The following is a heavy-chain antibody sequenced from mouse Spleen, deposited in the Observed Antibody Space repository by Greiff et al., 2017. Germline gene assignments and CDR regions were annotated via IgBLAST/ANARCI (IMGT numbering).Heavy chain of an antibody. J-gene: IGHJ2*01. Sequence: QVQLKQPGTELVKPGASVKLSCKASGYTFTSYWMHWVKQRPGQGLEWIGNINPSNGGTNYNEKFKSKATLTVDKSSSTAYMQLSSLTSEDSAVYYCARNFFYYYDGSYFDYWGQGTTLTVSS. CDR1: GYTFTSYW. CDR2: INPSNGGT. CDR3: ARNFFYYYDGSYFDY. D-gene: IGHD1-1*01. V-gene: IGHV1-53*01.